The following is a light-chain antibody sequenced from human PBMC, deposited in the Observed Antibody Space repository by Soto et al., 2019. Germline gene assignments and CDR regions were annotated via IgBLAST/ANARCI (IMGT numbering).Light chain of an antibody. CDR3: SSYTSSSTYV. CDR1: SSDVGRYTF. CDR2: EVS. Sequence: QSALTQPASVSGSPGQSITISCTGTSSDVGRYTFVSWYQQHPRKAPDLMMYEVSNRPSGVSNRFSGSKSGNTASLTISGLQAEDEADYYCSSYTSSSTYVFGSGTKVTVL. J-gene: IGLJ1*01. V-gene: IGLV2-14*01.